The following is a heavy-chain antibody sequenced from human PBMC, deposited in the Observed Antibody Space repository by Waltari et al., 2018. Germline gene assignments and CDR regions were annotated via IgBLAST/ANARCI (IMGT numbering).Heavy chain of an antibody. J-gene: IGHJ4*02. CDR1: GYSFTIYW. CDR3: ARQSRVDFWSGYLDY. Sequence: EVQLVQSGAEVTKPGESLKISCKGSGYSFTIYWIGWVRQMPGKGLEWMGIIYPGDSDTSYSPSFQGQVTISADKSISTAYLQWSSLKASDTAMYYCARQSRVDFWSGYLDYWGQGTLVTVSS. D-gene: IGHD3-3*01. V-gene: IGHV5-51*01. CDR2: IYPGDSDT.